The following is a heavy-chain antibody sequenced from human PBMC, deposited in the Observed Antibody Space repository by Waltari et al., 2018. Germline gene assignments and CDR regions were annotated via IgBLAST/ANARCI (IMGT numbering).Heavy chain of an antibody. CDR1: GHSVSSGYY. CDR2: IRHDEGT. Sequence: QVQLQESGPGLVKPSETLSLTCAVSGHSVSSGYYWGWIRQPPGTGLEWIGSIRHDEGTYYKPSLRSRVTISVDTSKNQFSLNLRSVTAADTAVYYCARGTATGTTDLAHWGQGALVTVSS. CDR3: ARGTATGTTDLAH. J-gene: IGHJ4*02. D-gene: IGHD1-1*01. V-gene: IGHV4-38-2*01.